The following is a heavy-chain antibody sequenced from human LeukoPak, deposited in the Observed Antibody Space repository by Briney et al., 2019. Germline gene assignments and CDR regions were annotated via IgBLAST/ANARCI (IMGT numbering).Heavy chain of an antibody. CDR2: ISSSSSYI. D-gene: IGHD6-19*01. CDR1: GFTFSSYS. CDR3: ASENSSGWSLSSWFDP. Sequence: GGSLRLSCAASGFTFSSYSMNWVRQAPGKGLEWVSPISSSSSYIYYADSVKGRFTISRDNAKNSLYLQMSSLRAEDTAVYYCASENSSGWSLSSWFDPWGQGTLVTVSS. J-gene: IGHJ5*02. V-gene: IGHV3-21*01.